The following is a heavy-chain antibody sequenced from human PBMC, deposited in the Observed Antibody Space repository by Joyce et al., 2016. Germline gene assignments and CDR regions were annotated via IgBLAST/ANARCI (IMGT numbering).Heavy chain of an antibody. V-gene: IGHV1-2*06. Sequence: QVQLVQSGAEVKKPGASVKGSCKASGYSFTDHYVHWVRQAPGQGLQWMGRINPDSGGTSYAQKFQGRVTLTRDASIATAYMELSSLRSDDTAVYFCARGPMPPYAFDIWGQGTMVTVSS. J-gene: IGHJ3*02. D-gene: IGHD2-2*01. CDR3: ARGPMPPYAFDI. CDR1: GYSFTDHY. CDR2: INPDSGGT.